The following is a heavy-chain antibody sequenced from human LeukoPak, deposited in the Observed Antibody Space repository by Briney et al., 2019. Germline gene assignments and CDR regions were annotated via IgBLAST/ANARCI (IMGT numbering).Heavy chain of an antibody. J-gene: IGHJ4*02. V-gene: IGHV3-15*01. CDR1: GFTFSNAW. D-gene: IGHD6-19*01. CDR2: IKSKTDGGTT. CDR3: TTGRSAVAVDY. Sequence: GGSLRLSCAASGFTFSNAWMSWVCQAPGKGLEWVGRIKSKTDGGTTDYAAPVKGRFTISRDDSKNTLYLQMNSLKTEDTAVYYCTTGRSAVAVDYWGQGTLVTVSS.